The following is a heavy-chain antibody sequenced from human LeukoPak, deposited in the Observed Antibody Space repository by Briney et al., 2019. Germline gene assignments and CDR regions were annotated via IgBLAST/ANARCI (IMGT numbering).Heavy chain of an antibody. D-gene: IGHD3-22*01. CDR2: ISYDGSNK. J-gene: IGHJ4*02. CDR3: AKDQPYYYDSSGRFDY. Sequence: AGGSLRLSCAASGFTFSSYGMHWVRKAPGKGLEWVAVISYDGSNKYYADSVKGRFTISRDNSKNTLYLQMNSLRAEDTAVYYCAKDQPYYYDSSGRFDYWGQGTLVTVSS. V-gene: IGHV3-30*18. CDR1: GFTFSSYG.